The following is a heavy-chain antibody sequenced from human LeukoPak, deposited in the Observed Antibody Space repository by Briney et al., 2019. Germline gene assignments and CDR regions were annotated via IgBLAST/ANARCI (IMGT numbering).Heavy chain of an antibody. CDR2: ISSSSSYI. J-gene: IGHJ3*02. V-gene: IGHV3-21*01. CDR1: GFTFSSYS. CDR3: ARDKANRDYDFWGGYPVGAFDI. D-gene: IGHD3-3*01. Sequence: GGSLRLSCAASGFTFSSYSMNWVRQAPGKGLEWVSSISSSSSYIYYADSVKGRFTISRDNAKNSLYLQMNSLRAEDTAVYYCARDKANRDYDFWGGYPVGAFDIWGQGTMVTVSS.